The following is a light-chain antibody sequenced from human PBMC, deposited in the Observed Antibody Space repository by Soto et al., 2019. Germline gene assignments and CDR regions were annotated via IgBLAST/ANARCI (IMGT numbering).Light chain of an antibody. CDR3: QQYGSSWT. CDR2: GTS. CDR1: ENVATSY. Sequence: EIVLTQSPGTLSLSPGERATLSCRASENVATSYLGWYQQKPGQAPRLLISGTSTRATGIPDRFSGGGSGTDFNLTISRLEPEDSAVYYCQQYGSSWTFGQGTKVEIK. V-gene: IGKV3-20*01. J-gene: IGKJ1*01.